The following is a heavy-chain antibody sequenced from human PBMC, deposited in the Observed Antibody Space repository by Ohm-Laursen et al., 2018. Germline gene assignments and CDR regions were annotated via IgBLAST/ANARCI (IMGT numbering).Heavy chain of an antibody. CDR3: ARGTGQGDFEY. V-gene: IGHV4-31*03. Sequence: TLSLTCTVSGASISSGGYYWSWIRQHPGKGLEWIGYFYYSGNTYYNPSLKSRVVISLATSRNQFSLKVSSVTAADTAVYYCARGTGQGDFEYWGPGTLVTVSS. CDR1: GASISSGGYY. D-gene: IGHD3/OR15-3a*01. CDR2: FYYSGNT. J-gene: IGHJ4*02.